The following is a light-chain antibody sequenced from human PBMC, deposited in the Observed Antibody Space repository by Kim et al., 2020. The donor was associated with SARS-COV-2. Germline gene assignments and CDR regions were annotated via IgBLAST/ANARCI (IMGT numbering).Light chain of an antibody. CDR1: SLRSYY. CDR2: GKN. V-gene: IGLV3-19*01. Sequence: ALGQTVRITCQGDSLRSYYASWYQQKPGQAPVLVIYGKNNRPSGIPDRFSGSTSGNTASLTITGAQAEDEADYYCNCRDSSGNHVVFGGGTQLTVL. J-gene: IGLJ2*01. CDR3: NCRDSSGNHVV.